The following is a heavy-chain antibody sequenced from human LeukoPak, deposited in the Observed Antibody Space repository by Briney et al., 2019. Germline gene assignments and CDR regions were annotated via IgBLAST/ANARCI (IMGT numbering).Heavy chain of an antibody. CDR1: GFTFSGYG. CDR3: ARDAPLIAAADY. Sequence: PGGSLRLSCAASGFTFSGYGMHWVRQAPGKGLEWVAVIWYDGSNKYYADSVKGRFTISRDNSKNTLYLQMNSLRAEDTAVYYCARDAPLIAAADYWGQGTLVIVSS. CDR2: IWYDGSNK. D-gene: IGHD6-13*01. V-gene: IGHV3-33*01. J-gene: IGHJ4*02.